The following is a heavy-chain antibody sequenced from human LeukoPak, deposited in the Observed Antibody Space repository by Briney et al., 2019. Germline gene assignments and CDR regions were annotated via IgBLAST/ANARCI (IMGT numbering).Heavy chain of an antibody. D-gene: IGHD1-20*01. Sequence: GASVKVSCKASGYTFTGYYMHWVRQAPGQGLEWMGWINPNSGGTNYAQKFQGRVTMTRDTSISTAYMELSRLRSDDTAVYYRARDRSRTRYNWNEVLPHYFDYWGQGTLVTVSS. CDR2: INPNSGGT. CDR3: ARDRSRTRYNWNEVLPHYFDY. J-gene: IGHJ4*02. V-gene: IGHV1-2*02. CDR1: GYTFTGYY.